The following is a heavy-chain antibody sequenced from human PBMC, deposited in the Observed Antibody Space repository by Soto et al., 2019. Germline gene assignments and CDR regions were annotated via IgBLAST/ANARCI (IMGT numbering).Heavy chain of an antibody. Sequence: GGSLRLSCAASGFTFSNNGMHWVRQAPGKGLEWVALIWNDASNKYYADSVKGRFTISRDNSKNTLYLQMNNLRVEDTAVYYCARDGGTSIVDYWGQGTLVTVSS. V-gene: IGHV3-33*01. CDR3: ARDGGTSIVDY. CDR2: IWNDASNK. D-gene: IGHD2-2*01. CDR1: GFTFSNNG. J-gene: IGHJ4*02.